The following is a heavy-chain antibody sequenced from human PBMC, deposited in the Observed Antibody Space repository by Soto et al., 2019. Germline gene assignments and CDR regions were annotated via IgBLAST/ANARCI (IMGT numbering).Heavy chain of an antibody. CDR3: AKKLGGINHLDY. D-gene: IGHD7-27*01. CDR1: GFAFSRYA. V-gene: IGHV3-23*01. CDR2: ISDSGTHT. Sequence: EVQLLESGGGLVQPGGSLRLSCAASGFAFSRYAVTWVRQAPGKGLEWVSSISDSGTHTNYADSVEGRFTISRDNSKNTLFLQMNSLRAADTAVYYCAKKLGGINHLDYWGQGTLVTVSS. J-gene: IGHJ4*02.